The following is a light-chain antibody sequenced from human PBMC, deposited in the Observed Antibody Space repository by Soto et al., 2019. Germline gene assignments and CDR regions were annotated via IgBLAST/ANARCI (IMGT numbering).Light chain of an antibody. Sequence: QPVLTQSPSASASLGASVKLTCTLSSGHSSYAIAWHQQQPEKGPRYLMKVNSDGGHNKGDGIPDRFSGSSSGAERSLTISSLQSEDEADYYCQTWGTGIQVFGGGTKLTVL. CDR3: QTWGTGIQV. J-gene: IGLJ2*01. CDR2: VNSDGGH. CDR1: SGHSSYA. V-gene: IGLV4-69*01.